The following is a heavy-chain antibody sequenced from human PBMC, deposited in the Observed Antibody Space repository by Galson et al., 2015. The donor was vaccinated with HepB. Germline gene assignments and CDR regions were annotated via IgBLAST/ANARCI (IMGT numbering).Heavy chain of an antibody. V-gene: IGHV3-74*01. D-gene: IGHD5-24*01. CDR1: GVTFSRYW. Sequence: SLRLSCAASGVTFSRYWMHWVRQVPGKGLVWVSRLNEAGSTRSYADSVRGRFTISRDNAKNMVYLQMNSLRVEDTAVYYCAKDHGGPDDYWGQGTLVTVSS. CDR3: AKDHGGPDDY. J-gene: IGHJ4*02. CDR2: LNEAGSTR.